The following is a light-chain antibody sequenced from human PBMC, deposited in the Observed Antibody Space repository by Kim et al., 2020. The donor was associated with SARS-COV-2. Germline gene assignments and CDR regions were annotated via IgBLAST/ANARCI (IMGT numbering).Light chain of an antibody. CDR2: GND. V-gene: IGLV1-44*01. Sequence: GQRFNSTLSGGGSNTGSNTENWYHEFPGTATKLLLYGNDQRPSGVPDRFSGSKSGTSAYLAISGLQSEDEVDYYCAAWDDSLNGWVFGGGTQLTVL. CDR3: AAWDDSLNGWV. J-gene: IGLJ3*02. CDR1: GSNTGSNT.